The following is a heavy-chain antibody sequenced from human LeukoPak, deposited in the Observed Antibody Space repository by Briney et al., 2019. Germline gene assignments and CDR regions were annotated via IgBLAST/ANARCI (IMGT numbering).Heavy chain of an antibody. CDR2: IIPIFGTA. D-gene: IGHD3-3*01. J-gene: IGHJ4*02. CDR1: GGTFSSYA. Sequence: SVKVSCKASGGTFSSYAISWVRQAPGQGLEGMGGIIPIFGTANYAQKFQGRVTITTDESTSTAYMELSSLRSEDTAVYYCARGSSYDFWSGYFDYWGQGTLVTVSS. V-gene: IGHV1-69*05. CDR3: ARGSSYDFWSGYFDY.